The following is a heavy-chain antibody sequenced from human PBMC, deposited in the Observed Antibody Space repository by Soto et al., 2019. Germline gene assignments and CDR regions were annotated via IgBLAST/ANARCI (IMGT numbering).Heavy chain of an antibody. D-gene: IGHD4-17*01. Sequence: PSVKFSCKASGYTFTIYAMHWVRKAPGQRLEWMGRTNAGNGNTKYAQKFQGRVTSTRDTAASTAYMELSSLRSEDTAVYYCASESYGGEFDYWGQGTLVTVS. V-gene: IGHV1-3*01. J-gene: IGHJ4*02. CDR2: TNAGNGNT. CDR3: ASESYGGEFDY. CDR1: GYTFTIYA.